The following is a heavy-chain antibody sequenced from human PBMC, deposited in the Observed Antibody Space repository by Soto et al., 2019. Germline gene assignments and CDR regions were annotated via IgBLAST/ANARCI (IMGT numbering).Heavy chain of an antibody. CDR1: GGSISSGGYY. CDR3: ARERDSGSYYYVY. D-gene: IGHD1-26*01. CDR2: IYYSGST. V-gene: IGHV4-31*03. Sequence: SETLSLSCTVSGGSISSGGYYWSWIRQHPGKGLEWIGYIYYSGSTYYNPSLKSRVTISVDTSKNQFSLKLSSVTAADTAVYYCARERDSGSYYYVYWGQGTLVTVSS. J-gene: IGHJ4*02.